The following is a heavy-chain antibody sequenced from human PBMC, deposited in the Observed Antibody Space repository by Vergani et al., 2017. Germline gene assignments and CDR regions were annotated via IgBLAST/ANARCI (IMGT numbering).Heavy chain of an antibody. CDR1: GFTFSSYA. V-gene: IGHV3-23*01. CDR2: ISGSGGST. CDR3: AKDYYDSSGYFRYDAFDI. J-gene: IGHJ3*02. Sequence: EVRLLESGGGLVQPGGSLRLSCAASGFTFSSYAMSWVRQAPGKGLEWVSAISGSGGSTYYADSVKGRFTISRDNSKNTLYLQMHSLRAEDTAVYYCAKDYYDSSGYFRYDAFDIWGQGTMVTVSS. D-gene: IGHD3-22*01.